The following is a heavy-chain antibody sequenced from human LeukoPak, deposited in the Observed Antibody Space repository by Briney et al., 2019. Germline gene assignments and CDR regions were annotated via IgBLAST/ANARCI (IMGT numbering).Heavy chain of an antibody. J-gene: IGHJ3*02. CDR2: IYPGDSDT. CDR3: ARAPSKLGSGNDAFDI. D-gene: IGHD3-10*01. CDR1: GYSFTSYW. Sequence: GESLKISCKGSGYSFTSYWIGWVRQMPGKGLEWMGIIYPGDSDTRYSPSFQGQVTISADKSISTAYLQWSSLKASDTAMYYCARAPSKLGSGNDAFDIWGQGTMVTVSS. V-gene: IGHV5-51*01.